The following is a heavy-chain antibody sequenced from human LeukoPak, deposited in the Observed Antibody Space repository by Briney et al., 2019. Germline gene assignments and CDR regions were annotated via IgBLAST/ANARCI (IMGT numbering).Heavy chain of an antibody. D-gene: IGHD3-22*01. CDR3: ARAARPATYYYDSSGYYFDY. J-gene: IGHJ4*02. CDR1: GGSISSYY. Sequence: SETLSLTCTVSGGSISSYYWSWIRQPPGKGLEWIGYIYYSGSTNYNPSLKSRVTISVDTSKNQFSLKLSSVTAADTAVYYCARAARPATYYYDSSGYYFDYWGQGTLVTVSS. CDR2: IYYSGST. V-gene: IGHV4-59*01.